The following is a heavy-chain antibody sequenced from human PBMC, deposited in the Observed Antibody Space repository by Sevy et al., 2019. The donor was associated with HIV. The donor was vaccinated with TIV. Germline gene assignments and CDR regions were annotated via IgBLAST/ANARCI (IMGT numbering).Heavy chain of an antibody. D-gene: IGHD6-19*01. J-gene: IGHJ3*02. CDR3: ARSPSSGWYGDAFDI. Sequence: GGSLRLSCAASGFTFSSYGMHWVRQAPGKGLEWVADIWYDGSNKYYADSVKGRFTISRDNSKNTLYLQMNSLRAEDTAVYYCARSPSSGWYGDAFDIWGQGTMVTVSS. V-gene: IGHV3-33*01. CDR1: GFTFSSYG. CDR2: IWYDGSNK.